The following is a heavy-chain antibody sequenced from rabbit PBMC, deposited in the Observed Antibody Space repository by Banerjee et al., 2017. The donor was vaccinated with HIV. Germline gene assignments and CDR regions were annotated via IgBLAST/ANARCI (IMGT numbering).Heavy chain of an antibody. D-gene: IGHD8-1*01. CDR2: INTSSGNT. CDR3: ARSVAGADWSYAL. CDR1: GFSFSNRYV. J-gene: IGHJ4*01. V-gene: IGHV1S45*01. Sequence: QEQLVESGGDLVKPEGSLTLTCKASGFSFSNRYVMCWVRQAPGKGLEWIACINTSSGNTVYASWAKGRFTISKTSSTTVTLQMTSLTAADTATYFCARSVAGADWSYALWGPGTLVTVS.